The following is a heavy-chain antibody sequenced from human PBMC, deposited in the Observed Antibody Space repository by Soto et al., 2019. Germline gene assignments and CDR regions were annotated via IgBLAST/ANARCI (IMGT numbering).Heavy chain of an antibody. J-gene: IGHJ4*02. CDR1: GFTFSSYA. CDR2: ISGSGGST. Sequence: GGSLRLSCAASGFTFSSYAMSCVRQAPGKGLEWVSAISGSGGSTYYADSVKGRFTISRDNSKNTLYLQMNSLRAEDTAVYYCAKDGITIFGVVIIPVYFDYWGQGTLVTVSS. D-gene: IGHD3-3*01. CDR3: AKDGITIFGVVIIPVYFDY. V-gene: IGHV3-23*01.